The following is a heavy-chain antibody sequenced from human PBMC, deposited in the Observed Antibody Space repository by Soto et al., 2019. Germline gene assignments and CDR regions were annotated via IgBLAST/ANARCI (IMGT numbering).Heavy chain of an antibody. J-gene: IGHJ4*02. CDR2: IWYDGSNK. CDR3: ARDYDSSGYPRYYFDY. D-gene: IGHD3-22*01. CDR1: GFTFSSYG. V-gene: IGHV3-33*01. Sequence: QVQLVESGGGVVQPGRSLRLSCAASGFTFSSYGMHWVRQAPGKGLEWVAVIWYDGSNKYYADSVKGRFTISRDNSKNTLYLQMTSLRAEDTDVYYCARDYDSSGYPRYYFDYWGQGTLVTVSS.